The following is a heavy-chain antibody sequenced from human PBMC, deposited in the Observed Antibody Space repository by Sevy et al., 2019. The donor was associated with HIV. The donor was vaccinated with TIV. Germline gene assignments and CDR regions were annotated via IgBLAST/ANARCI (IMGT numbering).Heavy chain of an antibody. J-gene: IGHJ6*02. CDR3: AREGYYYRAGTYRPPNYYGMDV. Sequence: ASVKVSCKASGYTFSSYGISWVRQAPGQGLEWMGWISDYNGYTNYAHKFQGRVTMSTETSTRTAYMELRSLRSDDTSVYFCAREGYYYRAGTYRPPNYYGMDVWGQGTAVTVSS. V-gene: IGHV1-18*01. CDR2: ISDYNGYT. D-gene: IGHD3-10*01. CDR1: GYTFSSYG.